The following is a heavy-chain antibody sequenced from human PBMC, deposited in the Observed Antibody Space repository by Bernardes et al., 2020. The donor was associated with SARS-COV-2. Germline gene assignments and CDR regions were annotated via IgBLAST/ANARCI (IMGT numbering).Heavy chain of an antibody. D-gene: IGHD2-15*01. V-gene: IGHV3-48*01. Sequence: GGSLRLSCVVSGFIFTTYSMSWVRQAPGKGLEWLLFISSGGDTIHDADSVRGRFTVPRDDAKNSVYLQMNSLRAEDTAVYYCARGWREISFDYWGQGALVTVSS. CDR3: ARGWREISFDY. CDR1: GFIFTTYS. J-gene: IGHJ4*02. CDR2: ISSGGDTI.